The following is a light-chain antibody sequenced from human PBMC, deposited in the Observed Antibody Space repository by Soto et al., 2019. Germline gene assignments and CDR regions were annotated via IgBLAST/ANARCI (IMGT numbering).Light chain of an antibody. J-gene: IGKJ4*02. V-gene: IGKV2-28*01. CDR1: HSLLHSNGYNY. Sequence: DIVMTQSPLSLPVTTGEPASISCRSSHSLLHSNGYNYLDWYLQKPGQSPQLLIYLGSNRASGVPDRFSGSGSGTDFTLKISRVEAEDVGVYYCRQALQTPLFGGGTKVDIK. CDR3: RQALQTPL. CDR2: LGS.